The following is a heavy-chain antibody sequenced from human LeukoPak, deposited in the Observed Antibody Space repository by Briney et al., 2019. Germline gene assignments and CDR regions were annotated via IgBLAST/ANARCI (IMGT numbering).Heavy chain of an antibody. CDR1: GFTFSGYW. Sequence: GGSLRLSCAASGFTFSGYWMTWVRQAPGKGLEWVANIKQDGSEKFYVDSVKGRFTISRDNAKNSVFLQINSLRDEDTAVYYCAIMTTYYDSSAYYPFQHWGQGTLVTVSS. CDR3: AIMTTYYDSSAYYPFQH. V-gene: IGHV3-7*01. CDR2: IKQDGSEK. D-gene: IGHD3-22*01. J-gene: IGHJ1*01.